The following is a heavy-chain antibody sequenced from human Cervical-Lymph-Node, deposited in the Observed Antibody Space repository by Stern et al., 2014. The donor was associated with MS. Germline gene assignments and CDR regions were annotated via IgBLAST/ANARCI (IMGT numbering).Heavy chain of an antibody. CDR1: GGTFNNYA. J-gene: IGHJ4*02. Sequence: DQLVESGAEVKKPGSSVTVSCKASGGTFNNYAIAWVRQAPGQGPEWMGGIIPILVTVTYARRFEGRVTIIADDFSNTAYMELTSLRSEDTAVYYCARDRSLGVTHFFDYWGQGTLVTVSS. CDR3: ARDRSLGVTHFFDY. D-gene: IGHD3-3*02. V-gene: IGHV1-69*01. CDR2: IIPILVTV.